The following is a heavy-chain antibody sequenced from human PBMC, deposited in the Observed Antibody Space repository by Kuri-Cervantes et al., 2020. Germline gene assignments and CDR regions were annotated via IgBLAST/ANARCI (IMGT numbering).Heavy chain of an antibody. CDR1: GGTFSSYA. Sequence: SVKVSCKASGGTFSSYAISWVRQAPGQGLEWMGGIIPILGTANYAQKFQGRVTITADESTSTAYMELSSLRSEDTAVYYCAREPRGGYDPERGDAFDIWGQGTMVTVSS. CDR2: IIPILGTA. V-gene: IGHV1-69*13. J-gene: IGHJ3*02. D-gene: IGHD5-12*01. CDR3: AREPRGGYDPERGDAFDI.